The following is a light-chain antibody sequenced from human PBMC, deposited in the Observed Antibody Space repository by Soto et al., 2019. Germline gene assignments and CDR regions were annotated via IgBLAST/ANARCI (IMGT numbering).Light chain of an antibody. V-gene: IGKV4-1*01. Sequence: DIVMTQSPDSLAVSLGKRATINCKSSQTVLSSSNNKNYLVWYQQKPGQPPKPLIYWASTRESGVPDRFSGSGSGTDFTLTISSLQAEDVAVYYCQQYYCSPLTFGPGTKVDIK. CDR2: WAS. J-gene: IGKJ3*01. CDR1: QTVLSSSNNKNY. CDR3: QQYYCSPLT.